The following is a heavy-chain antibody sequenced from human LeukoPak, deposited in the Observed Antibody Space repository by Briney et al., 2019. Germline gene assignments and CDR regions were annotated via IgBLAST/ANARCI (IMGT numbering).Heavy chain of an antibody. V-gene: IGHV1-69*05. CDR2: IIPIFGTA. CDR3: ARSELTMIVVAPPSDI. Sequence: ASVKVSCKASGGTFSSYAISWVRQAPGQGLEWMGGIIPIFGTANYAQKFQGRVTITTDESTSTAYMELSSLRSEDTAVYYCARSELTMIVVAPPSDIWGQGTMVTVSS. CDR1: GGTFSSYA. D-gene: IGHD3-22*01. J-gene: IGHJ3*02.